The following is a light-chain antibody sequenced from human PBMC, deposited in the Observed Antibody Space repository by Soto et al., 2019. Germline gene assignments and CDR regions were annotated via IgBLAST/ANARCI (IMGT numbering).Light chain of an antibody. J-gene: IGKJ1*01. V-gene: IGKV3-15*01. CDR3: QQYNNWPQT. Sequence: EIVMTQSPATLSVSPGERDTLSCRASQSVSSNLAWYQQKPGQAPRLLIYGASTRATGIPARFSGSGSGTEFTLTISSLQSEDFAEYHCQQYNNWPQTFGQGTKVDIK. CDR2: GAS. CDR1: QSVSSN.